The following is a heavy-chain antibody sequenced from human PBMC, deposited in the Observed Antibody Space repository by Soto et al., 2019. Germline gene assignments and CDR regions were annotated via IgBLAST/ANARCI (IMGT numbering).Heavy chain of an antibody. V-gene: IGHV1-46*01. Sequence: WASVKVSCKASGYTFTSYYMHWVRHAPGQGLEWMGIINPSGGSTSYAQKFQGRVNMTRDTSTSTVYMELSSLRYEDTAVYYCARDSDFCSGSPARPCYSFYGTEIWGQGTTVTISS. D-gene: IGHD3-3*01. CDR3: ARDSDFCSGSPARPCYSFYGTEI. CDR1: GYTFTSYY. J-gene: IGHJ6*01. CDR2: INPSGGST.